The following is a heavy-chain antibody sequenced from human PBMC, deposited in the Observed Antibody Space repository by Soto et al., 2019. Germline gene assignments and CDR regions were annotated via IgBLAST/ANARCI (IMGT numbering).Heavy chain of an antibody. Sequence: QVQLVESGGGVVQPGRSLRLSCAASGFTFSSYAMHWVRQAPGKGLEWVAVISYDGSNKYYADSVKGRFTISRDNSKNTLYLQMISLRAEDTAVYYCARGGDYFDYWGQGTLVTVSS. CDR2: ISYDGSNK. CDR3: ARGGDYFDY. D-gene: IGHD3-16*01. J-gene: IGHJ4*02. CDR1: GFTFSSYA. V-gene: IGHV3-30-3*01.